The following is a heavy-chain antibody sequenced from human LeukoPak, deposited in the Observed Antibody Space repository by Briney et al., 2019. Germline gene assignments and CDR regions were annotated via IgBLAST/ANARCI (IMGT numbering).Heavy chain of an antibody. V-gene: IGHV3-30*03. Sequence: PGGSLRLSCAASGFTFSSYGMHWVRQAPGKGLEWVAVISYDGSNKYYADSVKGRFTISRDNSKNTLYLQMNSLRAEDTAVYYCARDSRGIQHPGGLGYWGQGTLVTVSS. CDR2: ISYDGSNK. J-gene: IGHJ4*02. CDR1: GFTFSSYG. D-gene: IGHD5-18*01. CDR3: ARDSRGIQHPGGLGY.